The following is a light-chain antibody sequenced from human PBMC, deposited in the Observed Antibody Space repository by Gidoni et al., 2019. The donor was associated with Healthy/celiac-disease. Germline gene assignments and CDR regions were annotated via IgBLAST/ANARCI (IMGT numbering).Light chain of an antibody. CDR1: QPVSRIY. V-gene: IGKV3-20*01. J-gene: IGKJ4*01. CDR2: ATS. CDR3: QQYVSAPVT. Sequence: VLTQSPGTLSLSPGESATVSCRASQPVSRIYLAWDQQKPGQAPRLLIYATSNRATGIPDRFSGSGSGTDFTLTISRLEPEDFAVDHCQQYVSAPVTFGGGTKVEIK.